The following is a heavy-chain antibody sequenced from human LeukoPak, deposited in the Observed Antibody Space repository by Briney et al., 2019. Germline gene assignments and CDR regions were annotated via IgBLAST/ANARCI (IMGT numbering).Heavy chain of an antibody. CDR3: AKDDSGSYYGSTIY. CDR1: GFTFSSYG. V-gene: IGHV3-30*02. J-gene: IGHJ4*02. CDR2: IRYDGSNK. Sequence: GGSLRLSCAASGFTFSSYGMHWVRQAPGKGLEWVAFIRYDGSNKYYADSVKGRFTISRDNSKNTLYLQMNSLRAEGTAVYYCAKDDSGSYYGSTIYWGQGTLVTVSS. D-gene: IGHD1-26*01.